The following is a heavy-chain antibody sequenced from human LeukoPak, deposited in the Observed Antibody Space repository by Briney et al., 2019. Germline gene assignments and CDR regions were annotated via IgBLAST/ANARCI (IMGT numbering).Heavy chain of an antibody. V-gene: IGHV4-59*08. Sequence: PSETLSLTCTVSGGSISSYYWSWIRQPPGKGLEWIGYIYYSGSTNYNPSLKSRVTISVDTSKNQFSLKLSSMTAADTAVYYCARLSFVVPAAIFDYWGQGTLVTVSS. CDR3: ARLSFVVPAAIFDY. D-gene: IGHD2-2*01. J-gene: IGHJ4*02. CDR1: GGSISSYY. CDR2: IYYSGST.